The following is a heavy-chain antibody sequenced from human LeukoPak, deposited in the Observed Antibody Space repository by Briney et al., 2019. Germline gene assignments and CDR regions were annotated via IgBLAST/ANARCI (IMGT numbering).Heavy chain of an antibody. V-gene: IGHV3-48*02. D-gene: IGHD4-17*01. Sequence: PGGSLRLSCAASGFTFSSYSMNWVRQAPGRGLEWVSYISSSSSTIYYADSVKGRFTISRDNAKNSLYLQMNSLRDEDTAVYYCARPKGDYGVAYYYYYMDVWGKGTTVTVSS. CDR3: ARPKGDYGVAYYYYYMDV. J-gene: IGHJ6*03. CDR1: GFTFSSYS. CDR2: ISSSSSTI.